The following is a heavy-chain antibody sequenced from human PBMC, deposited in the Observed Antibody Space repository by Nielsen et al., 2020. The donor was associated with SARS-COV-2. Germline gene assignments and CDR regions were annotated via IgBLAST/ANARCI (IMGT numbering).Heavy chain of an antibody. D-gene: IGHD2-15*01. Sequence: VGQAPGKGLEWVALISFDGIYKYYADSVKGRFTISRDNSKNTVFLQMNSLRREDTAVYYCAKRYCSGGVCYEAFDVWGQGTMVTVSS. V-gene: IGHV3-30*18. J-gene: IGHJ3*01. CDR3: AKRYCSGGVCYEAFDV. CDR2: ISFDGIYK.